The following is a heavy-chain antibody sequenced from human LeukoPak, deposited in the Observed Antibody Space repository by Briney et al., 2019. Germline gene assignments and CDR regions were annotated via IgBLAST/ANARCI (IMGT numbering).Heavy chain of an antibody. D-gene: IGHD6-13*01. V-gene: IGHV5-51*01. CDR2: IYPGDSDT. CDR1: GYSFTSYW. J-gene: IGHJ4*02. CDR3: ARFALSSSLDY. Sequence: GESLKISCKGSGYSFTSYWIGWVRQMPGKGLEWLGIIYPGDSDTRYSPSFQGQVTISADSSISTAYLQWSSLKASDTAIYYCARFALSSSLDYWGQGTLVTVSP.